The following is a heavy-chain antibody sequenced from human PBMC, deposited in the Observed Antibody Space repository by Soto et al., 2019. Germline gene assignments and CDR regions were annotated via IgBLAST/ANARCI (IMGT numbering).Heavy chain of an antibody. J-gene: IGHJ6*02. Sequence: QVQLVQSGAEMKEPGSSVKVSCKTSGGTFSSSAISWLRQAPGQGLEWMGGIIPLFRTPDYAQKFQGRVTTAADESTSTAYMELSSLRSEDTAVYYCARDNDRLQLGGNYYYLLDVWGQGTTIPVS. V-gene: IGHV1-69*12. CDR1: GGTFSSSA. CDR2: IIPLFRTP. CDR3: ARDNDRLQLGGNYYYLLDV. D-gene: IGHD4-4*01.